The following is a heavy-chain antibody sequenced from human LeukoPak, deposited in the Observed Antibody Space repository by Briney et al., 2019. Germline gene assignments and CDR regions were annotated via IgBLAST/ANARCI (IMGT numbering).Heavy chain of an antibody. J-gene: IGHJ4*02. V-gene: IGHV1-24*01. CDR1: GYTLTVLS. CDR3: ATDPVGYCSANGCYSVDY. CDR2: FNPEDGEK. D-gene: IGHD2-15*01. Sequence: ASVKVSCKVSGYTLTVLSMHWVRQAPGKGLEWRGGFNPEDGEKVYAQKFQGRLTMTEDTSTDTAYMELSSLRSDDTAVYYCATDPVGYCSANGCYSVDYWGQGTLVTVSS.